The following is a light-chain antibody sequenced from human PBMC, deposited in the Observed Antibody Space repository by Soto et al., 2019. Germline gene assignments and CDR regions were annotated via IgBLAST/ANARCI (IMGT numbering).Light chain of an antibody. CDR3: SSYTGSNTLI. CDR1: SSDVAGYNY. V-gene: IGLV2-14*01. J-gene: IGLJ2*01. Sequence: QSALTQPASVSGSPGQSITISCTGTSSDVAGYNYVSWYQQHPGKAPKLLIYDVTSRPSRVSNRFSGSMSGNTASLTISGLQAEDEADYYCSSYTGSNTLIFGGGTKVTVL. CDR2: DVT.